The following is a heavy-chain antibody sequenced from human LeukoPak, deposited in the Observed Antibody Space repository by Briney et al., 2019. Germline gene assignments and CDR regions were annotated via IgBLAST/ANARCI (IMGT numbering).Heavy chain of an antibody. CDR1: GGSISSSSYY. D-gene: IGHD2/OR15-2a*01. CDR3: ARPRDEYDWFDP. Sequence: PSETLSLTCTVSGGSISSSSYYWGWIRQPPGKGLEWIGSIYYSGSTYYNPSLKSRVTISVGTSKNQFSLKLSSVTAADTAVYYCARPRDEYDWFDPWGQGTLVTVSS. V-gene: IGHV4-39*01. CDR2: IYYSGST. J-gene: IGHJ5*02.